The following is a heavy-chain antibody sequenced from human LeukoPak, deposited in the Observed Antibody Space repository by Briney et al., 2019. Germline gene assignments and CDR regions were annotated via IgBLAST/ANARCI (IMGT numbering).Heavy chain of an antibody. V-gene: IGHV4-39*01. CDR2: ISYSGST. J-gene: IGHJ4*02. CDR3: ARSWIQLWLGDLTFDY. Sequence: SDTLSLTCALSGGSIRSTSYYSTWIRQPPGKGLAVIESISYSGSTYYNPSLKSRVTIPVDTSKNQFSLKLTSVTAADTAVYYCARSWIQLWLGDLTFDYWARETWSPSPQ. D-gene: IGHD5-18*01. CDR1: GGSIRSTSYY.